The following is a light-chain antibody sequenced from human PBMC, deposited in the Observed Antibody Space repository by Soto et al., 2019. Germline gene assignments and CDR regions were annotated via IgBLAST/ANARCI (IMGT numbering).Light chain of an antibody. CDR2: GAS. V-gene: IGKV3-15*01. CDR3: QQYNNWPPWT. J-gene: IGKJ1*01. CDR1: QSVSSN. Sequence: EIVMTQSPATLSVSQEERATLSCRASQSVSSNLAWYQQKPGQAPRLLIYGASTRATGIPARFSGSGSGTEFTLTISSLQSEDFAVYYCQQYNNWPPWTFGQGTKVDIK.